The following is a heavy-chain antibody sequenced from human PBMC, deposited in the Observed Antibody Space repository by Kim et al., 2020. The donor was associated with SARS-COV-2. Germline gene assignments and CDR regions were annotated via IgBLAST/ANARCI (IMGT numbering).Heavy chain of an antibody. CDR3: GRSPDY. J-gene: IGHJ4*02. V-gene: IGHV4-39*07. CDR2: HYYSTST. Sequence: SETLSLTCSVSGGPIGSGSYYWGWHRQPPGKGLEWIGSHYYSTSTFSNLSLKSRVTITVDKSKVTPKKQSFLGLTSVTADDAAVYYCGRSPDYWGQGILV. CDR1: GGPIGSGSYY.